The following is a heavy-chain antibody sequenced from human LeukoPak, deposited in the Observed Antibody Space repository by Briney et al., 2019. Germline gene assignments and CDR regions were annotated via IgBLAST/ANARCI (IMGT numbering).Heavy chain of an antibody. Sequence: ASVKVSCKASGGTFSSYAISWVRQAPGQGLEWMGGIIPIFGTANYAQKFQGRVTITTDESTSTAYMELSSLRSEDTAVYYCARAKNDYGDYSVFNWFDPWGQGTLVTVSS. V-gene: IGHV1-69*05. CDR2: IIPIFGTA. J-gene: IGHJ5*02. CDR3: ARAKNDYGDYSVFNWFDP. D-gene: IGHD4-17*01. CDR1: GGTFSSYA.